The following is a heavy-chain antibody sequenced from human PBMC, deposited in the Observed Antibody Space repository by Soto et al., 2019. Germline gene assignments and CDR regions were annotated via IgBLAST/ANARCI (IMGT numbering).Heavy chain of an antibody. CDR2: IYYSGST. D-gene: IGHD1-26*01. Sequence: KSSETLSLTCTVSGGSISSYYWSWIRQPPGKGLEWIGYIYYSGSTNYNPSLKSRVTMSIDTSNNHFSLNLKSVTAADTAVYYCARTVGAAYYFDFWGQGALVTVSS. J-gene: IGHJ4*02. V-gene: IGHV4-59*12. CDR1: GGSISSYY. CDR3: ARTVGAAYYFDF.